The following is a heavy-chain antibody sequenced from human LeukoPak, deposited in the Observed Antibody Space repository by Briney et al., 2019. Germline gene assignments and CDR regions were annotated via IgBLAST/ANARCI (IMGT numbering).Heavy chain of an antibody. CDR2: IKSKTDGGTT. CDR1: GFTFSNAW. Sequence: GGSLRLSCAASGFTFSNAWMSWVRQAPGKGLEWVGRIKSKTDGGTTDYAAPVKGRFTISRDDSKNTLYLQMNSLKTEDTAVYYCTTAPGLFGRVDYWGQGTLVTVSS. J-gene: IGHJ4*02. CDR3: TTAPGLFGRVDY. V-gene: IGHV3-15*01. D-gene: IGHD3-16*01.